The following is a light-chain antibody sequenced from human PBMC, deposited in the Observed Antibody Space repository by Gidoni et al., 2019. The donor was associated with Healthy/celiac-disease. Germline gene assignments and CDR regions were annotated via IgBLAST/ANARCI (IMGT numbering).Light chain of an antibody. CDR3: QQSYSVPHT. V-gene: IGKV1-39*01. Sequence: DIQMTQSPSSLSASVGDRVTITCRASRSIGSNWSWYKHQPGKAPKLLVLAASDLQSGVPSRFSGSGSGTDFTLTVSSLQPEDFATYYCQQSYSVPHTFGQGTKLEIK. J-gene: IGKJ2*01. CDR2: AAS. CDR1: RSIGSN.